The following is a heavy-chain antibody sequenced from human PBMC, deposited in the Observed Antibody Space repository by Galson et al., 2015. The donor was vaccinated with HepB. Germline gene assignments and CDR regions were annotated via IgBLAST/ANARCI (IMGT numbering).Heavy chain of an antibody. V-gene: IGHV3-30*02. CDR2: IRNDGTNT. J-gene: IGHJ4*02. CDR3: AKDGDVYCGYPSHFDH. Sequence: SLRLSCAASGFTFSGYGMHWARQAPGKGLEWVSFIRNDGTNTNYADSVKGRFTISRDNSKNSLHLQMNSLRVEDTAVYYCAKDGDVYCGYPSHFDHWGQGTLVTVSS. CDR1: GFTFSGYG. D-gene: IGHD5-24*01.